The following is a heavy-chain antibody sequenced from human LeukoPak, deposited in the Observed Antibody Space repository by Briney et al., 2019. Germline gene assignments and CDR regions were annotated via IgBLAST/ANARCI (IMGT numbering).Heavy chain of an antibody. Sequence: GGSLRLSCAASGFTFSSYTMNWVRQAPGKGLEWVSSISSSSSYIYYADSVKGRFTISRDNAKNSLYLQMNSLRAEDTAVYYCAREPSRSATGGYFDYWGQGTLVTVSS. CDR2: ISSSSSYI. D-gene: IGHD3-10*01. J-gene: IGHJ4*02. CDR3: AREPSRSATGGYFDY. V-gene: IGHV3-21*01. CDR1: GFTFSSYT.